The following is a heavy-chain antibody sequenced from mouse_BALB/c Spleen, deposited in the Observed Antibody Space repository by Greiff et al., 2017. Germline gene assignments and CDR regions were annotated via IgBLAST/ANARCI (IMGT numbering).Heavy chain of an antibody. V-gene: IGHV5-4*02. CDR2: ISDGGSYT. Sequence: EVKLMESGGGLVKPGGSLKLSCAASGFTFSDYYMYWVRQTPEKRLEWVATISDGGSYTYYPDSVKGRFTISRDNAKNNLYLQMSSLKSEDTAMYYCARGLTTALDYWGQGTTLTVSS. CDR1: GFTFSDYY. J-gene: IGHJ2*01. CDR3: ARGLTTALDY. D-gene: IGHD1-2*01.